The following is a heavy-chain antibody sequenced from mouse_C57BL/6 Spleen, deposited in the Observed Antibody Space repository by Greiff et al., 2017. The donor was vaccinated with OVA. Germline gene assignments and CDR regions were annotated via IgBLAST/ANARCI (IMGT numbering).Heavy chain of an antibody. CDR2: IYPRSGNT. J-gene: IGHJ2*01. V-gene: IGHV1-81*01. CDR1: GYTFTSYG. CDR3: ARGGGIYYGLDY. D-gene: IGHD1-1*01. Sequence: VQGVESGAELARPGASVKLSCKASGYTFTSYGISWVKQRTGQGLEWIGEIYPRSGNTYYNEKFKGKATLTADKSSSTAYMELRSLTSEDSAVYFCARGGGIYYGLDYWGQGTTLTVSS.